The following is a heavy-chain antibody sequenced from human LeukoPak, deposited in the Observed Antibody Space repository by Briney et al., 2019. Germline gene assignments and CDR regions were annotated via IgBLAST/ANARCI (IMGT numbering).Heavy chain of an antibody. CDR2: ISSSASNI. V-gene: IGHV3-11*01. J-gene: IGHJ4*02. CDR1: GFTFSDHY. CDR3: ARGYCGGDCYYPLYFDS. D-gene: IGHD2-21*02. Sequence: GGSLRLSCAASGFTFSDHYMSWIRQAPGKGLEWVSFISSSASNIYYADSVKGRFTISRDNAKNSLYLQVSSLRDVDTAVYYCARGYCGGDCYYPLYFDSWGQGTLVTVSS.